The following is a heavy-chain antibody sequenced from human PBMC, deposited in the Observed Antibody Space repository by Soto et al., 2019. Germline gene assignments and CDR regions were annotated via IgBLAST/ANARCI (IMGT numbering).Heavy chain of an antibody. Sequence: EGYLRLSCPASGFTVSRNYMSWVRQAPGKGLEWVSVIYSGGSAYYADSVKGRFTISRDNSKNTLYLQMKSLRAVDTAVYELTRDEYSYGGGCFDFCGQGTLVTVFS. J-gene: IGHJ4*02. CDR1: GFTVSRNY. CDR3: TRDEYSYGGGCFDF. V-gene: IGHV3-66*01. D-gene: IGHD5-18*01. CDR2: IYSGGSA.